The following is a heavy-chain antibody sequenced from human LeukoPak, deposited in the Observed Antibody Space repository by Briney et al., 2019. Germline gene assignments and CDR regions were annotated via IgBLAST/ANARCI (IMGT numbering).Heavy chain of an antibody. J-gene: IGHJ4*02. V-gene: IGHV1-69*05. CDR1: GGTFSSYA. CDR3: ARDENYGGNFGY. Sequence: GASVKVSCKASGGTFSSYAISWVRQAPGQGLEWMGRIIPIFGTAHYAQKFQGRVKITTQESPRRTYMAVSSLISEDTAGYYCARDENYGGNFGYWGQGILVTVSS. CDR2: IIPIFGTA. D-gene: IGHD4-23*01.